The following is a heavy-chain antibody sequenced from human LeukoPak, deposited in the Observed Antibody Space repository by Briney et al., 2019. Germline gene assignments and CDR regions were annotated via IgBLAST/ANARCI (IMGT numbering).Heavy chain of an antibody. V-gene: IGHV4-34*01. D-gene: IGHD6-13*01. CDR2: INHSGIT. CDR3: ARASAGTRLGYYYYVDV. Sequence: PSQALSLTSAVYGGSFSGYDWSWIRQPPGKGLEWSGEINHSGITDYNPSLNTRVTISGDTSKTQFSLKLSSVTAADTAVYYCARASAGTRLGYYYYVDVWGKGTTVTVSS. CDR1: GGSFSGYD. J-gene: IGHJ6*03.